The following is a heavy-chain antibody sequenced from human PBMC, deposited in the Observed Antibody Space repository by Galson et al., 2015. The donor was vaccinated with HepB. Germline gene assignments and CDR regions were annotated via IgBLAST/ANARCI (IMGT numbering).Heavy chain of an antibody. CDR2: IKSKTDGGTT. CDR1: GFTFSNAW. CDR3: TTDPGYGDYPTLRVNYYHYYGMDV. V-gene: IGHV3-15*07. J-gene: IGHJ6*02. D-gene: IGHD4-17*01. Sequence: SLRLSCAASGFTFSNAWMNWVRQAPGKGLEWVGRIKSKTDGGTTDYAAPVKGRFTIARDDSKNTLYLQMNSLKTEDTAVYCCTTDPGYGDYPTLRVNYYHYYGMDVWGQGTTVTVSS.